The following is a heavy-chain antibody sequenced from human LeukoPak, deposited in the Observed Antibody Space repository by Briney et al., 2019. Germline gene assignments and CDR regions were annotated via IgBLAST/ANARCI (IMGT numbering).Heavy chain of an antibody. J-gene: IGHJ5*02. Sequence: SETLSLTCAVSGYSISSGHYWGWIRQPPGKGLEWIGSIYHSGSTYYNPSLKSRVTISVDTSKNQFSLKLSSVTAADTAVYYCARDVTMVRGDNWFDPWGQGTLVTVSS. D-gene: IGHD3-10*01. V-gene: IGHV4-38-2*02. CDR2: IYHSGST. CDR3: ARDVTMVRGDNWFDP. CDR1: GYSISSGHY.